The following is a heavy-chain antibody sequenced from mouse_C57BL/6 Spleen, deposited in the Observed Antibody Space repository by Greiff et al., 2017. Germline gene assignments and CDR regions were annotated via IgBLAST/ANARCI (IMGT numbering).Heavy chain of an antibody. Sequence: VQLQQPGAELVKPGASVKMSCKASGYTFTSYWITWVKQRPGQGLEWIGDIYPGSGSTNYNEKFKSKATLTVDTSSSTAYMQLSSLTSEDSAVYYCARSPYDYGSRDYAMDYWGQGTSVTVSS. J-gene: IGHJ4*01. D-gene: IGHD1-1*01. V-gene: IGHV1-55*01. CDR1: GYTFTSYW. CDR2: IYPGSGST. CDR3: ARSPYDYGSRDYAMDY.